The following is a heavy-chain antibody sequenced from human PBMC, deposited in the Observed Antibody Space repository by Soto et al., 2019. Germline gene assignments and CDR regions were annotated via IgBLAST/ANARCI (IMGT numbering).Heavy chain of an antibody. CDR3: ARGAPNIVVVPAAMTWHYYMDV. J-gene: IGHJ6*03. Sequence: AGGSLRLSCAASGFTFSSYGMHWVRQAPGKGLEWVAVIWYDGSNKYYADSVKGRFTISRDNSKNTLYLQMNSLRAEDTAVYYCARGAPNIVVVPAAMTWHYYMDVWGKGTTVTVSS. D-gene: IGHD2-2*01. CDR2: IWYDGSNK. V-gene: IGHV3-33*01. CDR1: GFTFSSYG.